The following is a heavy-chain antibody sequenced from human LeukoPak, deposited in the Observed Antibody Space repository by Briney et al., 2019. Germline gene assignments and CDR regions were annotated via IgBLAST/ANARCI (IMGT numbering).Heavy chain of an antibody. V-gene: IGHV4-34*01. D-gene: IGHD5-24*01. CDR2: INHSGST. CDR3: ARRSYNSPFRY. CDR1: GGSFSGYY. J-gene: IGHJ4*02. Sequence: PLETLSLTCAVYGGSFSGYYWSWIRQPPGKGLEWIGEINHSGSTNYNPSLKSRVTISVDTSKNHFSLNLRSVTAADTAVYYCARRSYNSPFRYWGQGTPVTVSS.